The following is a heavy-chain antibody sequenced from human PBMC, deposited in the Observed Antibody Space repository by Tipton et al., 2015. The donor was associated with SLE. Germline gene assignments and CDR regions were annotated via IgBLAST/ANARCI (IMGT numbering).Heavy chain of an antibody. CDR1: GGSISSYY. CDR2: IYYSGST. D-gene: IGHD6-19*01. V-gene: IGHV4-59*08. CDR3: ARHGGYSSGWHDY. J-gene: IGHJ4*02. Sequence: TLSLTCTVSGGSISSYYWSWIRQPPGKGLEWIGYIYYSGSTNYNPSLKSRVTISVDTSKNHFSLKLSSVTAADTAVYYCARHGGYSSGWHDYWGQGTLVTVSS.